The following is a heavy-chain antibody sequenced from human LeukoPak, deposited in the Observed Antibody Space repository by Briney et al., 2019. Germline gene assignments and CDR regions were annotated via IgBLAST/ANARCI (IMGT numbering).Heavy chain of an antibody. D-gene: IGHD3-22*01. CDR3: ARVKTMIVVVRLFDY. J-gene: IGHJ4*02. CDR1: GYTLTELS. V-gene: IGHV1-24*01. Sequence: GASVKVSCKVSGYTLTELSMHWVRQAPGKGLERMGGFDPEDGETIYAQKFQGRVTMTRDTSISTAFMELSRLRSDDTAVYYCARVKTMIVVVRLFDYWGQGILVTVSS. CDR2: FDPEDGET.